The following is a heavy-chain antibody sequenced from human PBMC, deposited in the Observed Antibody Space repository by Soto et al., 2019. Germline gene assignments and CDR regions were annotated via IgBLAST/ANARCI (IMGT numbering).Heavy chain of an antibody. CDR2: YHSGGST. V-gene: IGHV4-30-4*01. J-gene: IGHJ6*02. D-gene: IGHD1-1*01. CDR1: GVSLNTADTW. Sequence: QVQLQESGSGLVKPSQSLSLTCTVSGVSLNTADTWWSWIRQSPGKGLEFIGYYHSGGSTYYDASCRSRVIISADTANSQFSLNLRSVTVADTAVYFCVRSRQMESGNDYGLDVWGQGTTVTVSS. CDR3: VRSRQMESGNDYGLDV.